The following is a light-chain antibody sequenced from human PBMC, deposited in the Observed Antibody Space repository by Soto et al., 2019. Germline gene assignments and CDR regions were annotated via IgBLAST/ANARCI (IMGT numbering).Light chain of an antibody. J-gene: IGKJ4*01. V-gene: IGKV2-28*01. Sequence: DIVMTQSPLSLPFTPGEPASISCRSSHSLLHSNGYNYLDWYLQKPGQSPQLLIYLGSHRASGVPDRFSGSGSGTDFTLKISRVEAEDVGVYYCMQALQSPAFGGGTKVDIK. CDR1: HSLLHSNGYNY. CDR3: MQALQSPA. CDR2: LGS.